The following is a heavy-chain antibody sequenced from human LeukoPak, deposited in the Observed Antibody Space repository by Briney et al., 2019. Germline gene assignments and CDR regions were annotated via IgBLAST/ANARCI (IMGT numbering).Heavy chain of an antibody. D-gene: IGHD3-22*01. CDR2: IYHSGST. CDR1: GGSISSGGYS. Sequence: PSQTLSLTCAVSGGSISSGGYSWSWLRQPPGKGLEWIGYIYHSGSTYYNPSLKSRVTISVDRSKNQFSLKLSSVTAADTAVYYCARVYDSSGYAFDYWGQGTLVTVSS. CDR3: ARVYDSSGYAFDY. J-gene: IGHJ4*02. V-gene: IGHV4-30-2*01.